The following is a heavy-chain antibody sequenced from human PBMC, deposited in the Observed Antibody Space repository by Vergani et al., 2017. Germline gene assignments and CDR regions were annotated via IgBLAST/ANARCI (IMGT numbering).Heavy chain of an antibody. D-gene: IGHD3-3*01. Sequence: EVQLVESGGGLVKPGGSLRLSCAASGFTFSNAWMSWVRQAPGKGLEWVGRIKSKTDGGTTDYAAPVKGRFTISRDDSKNTLYLQMNSLKTEDTAVYYCTTEGPIIYDVWTDYWGQGTLVTVSS. CDR1: GFTFSNAW. V-gene: IGHV3-15*01. CDR2: IKSKTDGGTT. CDR3: TTEGPIIYDVWTDY. J-gene: IGHJ4*02.